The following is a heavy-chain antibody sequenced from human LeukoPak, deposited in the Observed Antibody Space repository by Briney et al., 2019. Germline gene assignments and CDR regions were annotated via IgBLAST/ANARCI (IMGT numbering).Heavy chain of an antibody. D-gene: IGHD5-12*01. Sequence: SETLSLTCAVYGGAFSGYYWSWIRQPPGKGREWIGEINHSGSTNYNPSLKSRVTISVDTSKNQFSLKLSSVTAADTAVYYCARLVGYSGYEPPFDYCGQGTLVTVSS. V-gene: IGHV4-34*01. CDR1: GGAFSGYY. J-gene: IGHJ4*02. CDR3: ARLVGYSGYEPPFDY. CDR2: INHSGST.